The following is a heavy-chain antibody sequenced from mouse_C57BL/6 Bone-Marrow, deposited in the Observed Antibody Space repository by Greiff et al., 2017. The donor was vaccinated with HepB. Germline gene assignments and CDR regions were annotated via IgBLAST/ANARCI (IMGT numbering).Heavy chain of an antibody. J-gene: IGHJ1*03. V-gene: IGHV5-12*01. CDR3: ARHAYGSSYRYFDV. D-gene: IGHD1-1*01. CDR1: GFTFSDYY. CDR2: ISNGGGST. Sequence: EVKLMESGGGLVQPGGSLKLSCAASGFTFSDYYMYWVRQTPEKRLEWVAYISNGGGSTYYPDTVKGRFTISRDNAKNTLYLQMSRLKSEDTAMYYGARHAYGSSYRYFDVWGTGTTVTVSS.